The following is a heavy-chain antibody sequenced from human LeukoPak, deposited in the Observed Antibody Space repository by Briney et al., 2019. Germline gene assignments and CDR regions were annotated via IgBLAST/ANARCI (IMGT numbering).Heavy chain of an antibody. CDR2: INHSGSI. V-gene: IGHV4-34*01. J-gene: IGHJ4*02. CDR3: ARGQWPWRDFDF. D-gene: IGHD2-8*01. Sequence: SETLSLTCGVYGGSFSGYYWNWIRQFPGRGLEWIGEINHSGSINYNPSLESRVTISIDTSKNQFSLKLNSVAAADTAVFYCARGQWPWRDFDFWGQGTLVTVSS. CDR1: GGSFSGYY.